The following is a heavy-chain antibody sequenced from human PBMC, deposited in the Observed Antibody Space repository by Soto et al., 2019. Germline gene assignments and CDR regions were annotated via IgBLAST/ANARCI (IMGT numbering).Heavy chain of an antibody. D-gene: IGHD6-13*01. CDR1: GYTFTSHA. CDR3: AGEQQVVEVNFCDS. Sequence: QVPLVQSGAEVKKPGASVKISCKASGYTFTSHAIHWVRQAPGQRLEWMGWINPGNGQAEYSQKFQGSVAITRDTTASTAYMELSTLTSEGTAVYFCAGEQQVVEVNFCDSWGQGTLVTVS. V-gene: IGHV1-3*01. J-gene: IGHJ5*01. CDR2: INPGNGQA.